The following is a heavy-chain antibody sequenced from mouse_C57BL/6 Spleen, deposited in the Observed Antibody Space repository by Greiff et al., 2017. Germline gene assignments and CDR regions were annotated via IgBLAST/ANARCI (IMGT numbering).Heavy chain of an antibody. V-gene: IGHV1-64*01. J-gene: IGHJ1*03. D-gene: IGHD2-4*01. CDR2: IHPHSGST. Sequence: QVQLQQPGAELVKPGASVKLSCKASGYTFTTYWMDWVKQRPGQGLEWIGMIHPHSGSTNYNEKFKSKATLTVDKSSSTAYMQLSSLTSEDSAVYYCARNYDYDDYWYFDVWGTGTTVTVSS. CDR3: ARNYDYDDYWYFDV. CDR1: GYTFTTYW.